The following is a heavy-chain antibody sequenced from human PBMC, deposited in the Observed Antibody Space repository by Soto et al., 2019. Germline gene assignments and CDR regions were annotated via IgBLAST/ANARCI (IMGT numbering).Heavy chain of an antibody. D-gene: IGHD3-10*01. V-gene: IGHV3-30*18. CDR3: AKDRMGAGVRGYFDY. CDR2: ISYDGSNK. J-gene: IGHJ4*02. CDR1: GFTFSSYG. Sequence: QVQLVESGGGVVQPGKSLRLSCAGSGFTFSSYGMDWVRQAPGKGXXWVAVISYDGSNKYYADSVKGRFTISRDNSKNTLYLQMSSLRADDTAVYYCAKDRMGAGVRGYFDYWGQGTLVTVSS.